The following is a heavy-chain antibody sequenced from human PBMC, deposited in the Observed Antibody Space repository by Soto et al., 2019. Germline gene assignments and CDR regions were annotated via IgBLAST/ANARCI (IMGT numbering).Heavy chain of an antibody. J-gene: IGHJ6*02. CDR3: ARNSPARRRYYYYGMDV. D-gene: IGHD2-2*01. CDR2: ISGSGGST. Sequence: PGGSLRLSCAASGFTVSSKDMTWVRQAPGKGLEWVSAISGSGGSTYYADSVKGRFTISRDNSKNTLYLQMNSLRAEDTAVYYCARNSPARRRYYYYGMDVWGQGTTVTVSS. V-gene: IGHV3-23*01. CDR1: GFTVSSKD.